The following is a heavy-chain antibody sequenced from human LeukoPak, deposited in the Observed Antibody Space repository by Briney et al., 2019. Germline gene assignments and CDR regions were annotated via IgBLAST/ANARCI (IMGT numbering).Heavy chain of an antibody. J-gene: IGHJ4*02. CDR2: ISGDSGST. CDR3: ATKGGFCRDADCYGGPFDY. V-gene: IGHV3-23*01. Sequence: GGSLRLSCAVPGVTFTNYGVSWGPQAPGKGLGWVSGISGDSGSTVCKDPVKGRFTNSRDNSRNTLYLQMNSLRGEDTAVYYCATKGGFCRDADCYGGPFDYWGQGTQVTVSP. CDR1: GVTFTNYG. D-gene: IGHD2-15*01.